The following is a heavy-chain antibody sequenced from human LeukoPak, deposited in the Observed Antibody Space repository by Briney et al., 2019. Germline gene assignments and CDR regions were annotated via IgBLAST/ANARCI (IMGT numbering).Heavy chain of an antibody. Sequence: GGSLRLSCAASVLTFSTHSMHWVRQAPGKGLKWVAIISYDGGIKYYADSVKGRFTIARDNSKNTLYLQMNSLRIEDTAVYYCARRVEGRGSYHNYAMDVWGQGATVTVSS. V-gene: IGHV3-30-3*01. CDR2: ISYDGGIK. CDR1: VLTFSTHS. J-gene: IGHJ6*02. D-gene: IGHD3-10*01. CDR3: ARRVEGRGSYHNYAMDV.